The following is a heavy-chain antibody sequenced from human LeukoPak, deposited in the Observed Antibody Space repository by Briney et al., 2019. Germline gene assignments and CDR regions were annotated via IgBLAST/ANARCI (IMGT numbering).Heavy chain of an antibody. CDR3: ARGGAYYDILTGYYLDY. J-gene: IGHJ4*02. V-gene: IGHV3-30*03. D-gene: IGHD3-9*01. CDR1: GFTFSSYG. Sequence: PGGSLRLSCAASGFTFSSYGMHWVRQAPGKGLEWVAVISYDGSNKYYADSVKGRFTFSRDNSKKTLYLQMNSLRAEDTAVYYCARGGAYYDILTGYYLDYWGQGTLVTVSS. CDR2: ISYDGSNK.